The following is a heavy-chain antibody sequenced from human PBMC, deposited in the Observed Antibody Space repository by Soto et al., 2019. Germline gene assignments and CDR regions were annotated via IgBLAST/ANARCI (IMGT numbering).Heavy chain of an antibody. J-gene: IGHJ4*02. CDR2: ISYSGVST. Sequence: PLGSLRLSCAASGFTFSSYAMTWVRQAPGKGLEWVSAISYSGVSTYYADSVKGRFNISRDSSENTLSLQMNSLRVDDTAVYYCARTRGYSDYDLDYWGQGTLVTVSS. D-gene: IGHD5-12*01. CDR1: GFTFSSYA. CDR3: ARTRGYSDYDLDY. V-gene: IGHV3-23*01.